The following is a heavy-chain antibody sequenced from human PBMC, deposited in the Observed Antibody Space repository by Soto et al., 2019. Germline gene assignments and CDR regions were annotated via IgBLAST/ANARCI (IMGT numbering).Heavy chain of an antibody. Sequence: ETLSLTCTVSGGCISSSSYYWGWIRQPPGKGLEWSGSIYYSGSTYYNPSLKSRVTISVDTSKNQFSLKLSSVTAADTAVYYCVKVPQSITIFRVVIPYYYGMDVWGQGTTVTASS. J-gene: IGHJ6*02. CDR2: IYYSGST. V-gene: IGHV4-39*01. CDR3: VKVPQSITIFRVVIPYYYGMDV. D-gene: IGHD3-3*01. CDR1: GGCISSSSYY.